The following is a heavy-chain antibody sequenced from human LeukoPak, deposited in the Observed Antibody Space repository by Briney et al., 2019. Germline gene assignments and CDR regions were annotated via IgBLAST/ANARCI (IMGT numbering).Heavy chain of an antibody. CDR1: GFTFGGYA. CDR2: IRSKAYGGTT. D-gene: IGHD3-3*01. CDR3: TRVDDLWSGYGAKDAFDI. Sequence: GGSLRLSCTASGFTFGGYAMSWFRQAPGKGLEWVGFIRSKAYGGTTEYAASVKGRFTISRDDSKSIAYLQMNSLKTEDTAVYYCTRVDDLWSGYGAKDAFDIWGQGTMVTVSS. V-gene: IGHV3-49*03. J-gene: IGHJ3*02.